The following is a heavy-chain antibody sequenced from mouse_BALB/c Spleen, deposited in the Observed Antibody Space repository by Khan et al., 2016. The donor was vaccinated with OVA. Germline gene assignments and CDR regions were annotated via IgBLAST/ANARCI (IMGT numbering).Heavy chain of an antibody. CDR3: ERRTTGYTMDY. CDR1: GYTFTSNT. CDR2: INPRSGYT. J-gene: IGHJ4*01. Sequence: VQLQESGAELARPGASVRMSCKASGYTFTSNTMHWVKQRPGQGLEWIGYINPRSGYTNYNQNFKDKATLTADKSSSTAYMQLSSLTSEDSAVYYCERRTTGYTMDYWGQGTSVTVSS. D-gene: IGHD2-14*01. V-gene: IGHV1-4*01.